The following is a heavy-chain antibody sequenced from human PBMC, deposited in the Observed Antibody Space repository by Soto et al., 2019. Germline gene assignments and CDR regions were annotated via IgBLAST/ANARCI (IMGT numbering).Heavy chain of an antibody. V-gene: IGHV1-3*01. CDR1: GYTFTSYA. CDR3: AREDTYYDFWSGLRPFDI. J-gene: IGHJ3*02. D-gene: IGHD3-3*01. CDR2: INAGNGNT. Sequence: EASVKVSCKASGYTFTSYAMHWVRQAPGQRLEWMGWINAGNGNTKYSQKFQGRVTITRDTSASTAYMELSSLRSEDTAVYYCAREDTYYDFWSGLRPFDIWGQGTMVTVSS.